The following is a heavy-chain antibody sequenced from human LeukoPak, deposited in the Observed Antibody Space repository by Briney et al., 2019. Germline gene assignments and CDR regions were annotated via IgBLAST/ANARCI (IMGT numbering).Heavy chain of an antibody. CDR2: ISSNGGST. Sequence: GGSLKLSCAASGFTFSSYAMHWVRQAPGKGLEYVSAISSNGGSTYYANSVKGRFTISRDNSKNTLYLQMGSLRAEDMAVYYCARGYDFWSGYWSHSDYWGQGTLVTVSS. J-gene: IGHJ4*02. D-gene: IGHD3-3*01. CDR1: GFTFSSYA. V-gene: IGHV3-64*01. CDR3: ARGYDFWSGYWSHSDY.